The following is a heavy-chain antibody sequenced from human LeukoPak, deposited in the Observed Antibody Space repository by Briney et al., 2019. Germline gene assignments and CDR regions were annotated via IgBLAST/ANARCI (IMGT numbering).Heavy chain of an antibody. V-gene: IGHV4-31*03. D-gene: IGHD3-22*01. CDR3: ARESITMIATC. J-gene: IGHJ4*02. CDR1: GGSISSGGYY. CDR2: IYYSGST. Sequence: PSETLSLTCTVSGGSISSGGYYWSWIRQHPGKGLEWIGYIYYSGSTYYNPSLKSRVTISVDTSKNQFSLKLSSVTAADTAVYYCARESITMIATCCGQGTLVTVSS.